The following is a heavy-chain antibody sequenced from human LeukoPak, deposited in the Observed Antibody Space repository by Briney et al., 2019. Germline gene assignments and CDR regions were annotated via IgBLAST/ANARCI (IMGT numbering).Heavy chain of an antibody. V-gene: IGHV1-18*01. CDR3: ARGVKLLRFLKWPSTYYYYGMDV. D-gene: IGHD3-3*01. CDR2: ISAYNGNT. CDR1: GYTFTSYG. J-gene: IGHJ6*02. Sequence: ASVKVSCKASGYTFTSYGISWVRQAPGQGLEWMGWISAYNGNTNYAQKLQGRVTMTTDTSTSTAYMELRSLRSDDTAVYYCARGVKLLRFLKWPSTYYYYGMDVWGQGTTVTVSS.